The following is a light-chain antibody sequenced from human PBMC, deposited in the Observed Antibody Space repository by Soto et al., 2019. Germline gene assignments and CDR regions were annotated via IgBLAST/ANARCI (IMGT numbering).Light chain of an antibody. CDR3: QQLSRYPRT. CDR1: QALSNY. V-gene: IGKV1-9*01. J-gene: IGKJ4*01. Sequence: DIQLTQSPSVLSASVGDTVTITCRASQALSNYLAWYQQKPGKAPDLLIYSASTLHSGVPSRFSGSGSETEFSLTIRALQPEDFATYYCQQLSRYPRTFGGGTKVYIK. CDR2: SAS.